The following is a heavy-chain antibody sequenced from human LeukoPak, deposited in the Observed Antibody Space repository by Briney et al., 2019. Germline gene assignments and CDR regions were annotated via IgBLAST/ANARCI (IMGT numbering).Heavy chain of an antibody. Sequence: SETLSLTCTVSGGSISSYYWSWIRQPPGKGLEWIGYIYYSGSTNYNPSLKSRVTISVDTSKNQFSLKLSSVTAADTAVYYCARATGVVTAIDYWGQGTLVPVSS. CDR1: GGSISSYY. J-gene: IGHJ4*02. V-gene: IGHV4-59*01. CDR2: IYYSGST. CDR3: ARATGVVTAIDY. D-gene: IGHD3-3*01.